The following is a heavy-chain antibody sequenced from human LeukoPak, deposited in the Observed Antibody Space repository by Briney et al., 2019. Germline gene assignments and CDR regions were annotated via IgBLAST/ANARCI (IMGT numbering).Heavy chain of an antibody. Sequence: GGSLRLSCAASGFTFSSYAMHWVRQAPGKGLEWVAIISYDGSNKYYADSVKGRFTISRDNSKNTLYLQMNSLRAEDTAVYYCARDLRLVRGVSANPYFDYWGQGTLVTVSS. J-gene: IGHJ4*02. CDR3: ARDLRLVRGVSANPYFDY. V-gene: IGHV3-30*04. CDR2: ISYDGSNK. CDR1: GFTFSSYA. D-gene: IGHD3-10*01.